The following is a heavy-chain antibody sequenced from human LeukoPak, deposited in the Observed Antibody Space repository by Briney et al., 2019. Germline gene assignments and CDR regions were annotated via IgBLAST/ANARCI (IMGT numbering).Heavy chain of an antibody. CDR3: AAFAAGG. CDR2: IKSKTDGGTA. Sequence: GGSLRLSCAASGFTFSSAWMSWVRQAPGKGLEWVGRIKSKTDGGTADYAAPVKGGITISRDDSNNTLDLQMNSLETEDTAVYYCAAFAAGGWGQGTLVTVSS. CDR1: GFTFSSAW. D-gene: IGHD2-15*01. J-gene: IGHJ4*02. V-gene: IGHV3-15*01.